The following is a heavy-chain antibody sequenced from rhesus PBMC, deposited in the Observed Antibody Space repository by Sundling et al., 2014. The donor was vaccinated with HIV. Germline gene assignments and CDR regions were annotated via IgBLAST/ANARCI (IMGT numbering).Heavy chain of an antibody. CDR3: ATALIGTTGYFEF. CDR1: GGSISGGYA. D-gene: IGHD1-26*01. Sequence: QVQLQESGPGLLKPSETLSLTCAVSGGSISGGYAWGWIRQSPGKGLEWIGSIYSGNGNTDYNPSLKSRLTISTDTSKNQFSLKLTSVTAADTAVYYCATALIGTTGYFEFWGQGALVTVSS. V-gene: IGHV4-76*01. J-gene: IGHJ1*01. CDR2: IYSGNGNT.